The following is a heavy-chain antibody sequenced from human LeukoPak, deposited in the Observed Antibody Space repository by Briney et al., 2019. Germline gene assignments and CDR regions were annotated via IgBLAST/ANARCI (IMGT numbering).Heavy chain of an antibody. Sequence: PSVNVSCKASRGTFSSYAISCVRQTPGQGLEWMGRVIPILGIANYAQKFQGRVTITADKSTSTAYMGLSSLRSEDTAVYYCARARFHHWRAFDIWGQGTMVTVSS. CDR2: VIPILGIA. CDR3: ARARFHHWRAFDI. V-gene: IGHV1-69*04. CDR1: RGTFSSYA. J-gene: IGHJ3*02.